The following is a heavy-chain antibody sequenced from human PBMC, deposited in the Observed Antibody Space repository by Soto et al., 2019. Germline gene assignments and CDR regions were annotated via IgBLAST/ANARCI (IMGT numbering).Heavy chain of an antibody. V-gene: IGHV4-30-4*01. Sequence: QVQLQESGPGLVKPSQTLSLTCTVSGGSISSGDYYWSWIRQPPGKGLEWIGYIYYSGSTYYNPSLKSRVTVSLDTSKNQFPLKLSSVTAADTAVYYCARRMPTVTYFDYWGQGTLVTVSS. D-gene: IGHD4-17*01. J-gene: IGHJ4*02. CDR3: ARRMPTVTYFDY. CDR2: IYYSGST. CDR1: GGSISSGDYY.